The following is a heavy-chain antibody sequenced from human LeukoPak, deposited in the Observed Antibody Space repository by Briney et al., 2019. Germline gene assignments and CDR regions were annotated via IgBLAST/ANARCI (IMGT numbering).Heavy chain of an antibody. J-gene: IGHJ4*02. CDR1: GGSFSGYY. CDR2: INHSGST. CDR3: ARRVFGPYDFWNGQAGYHFDH. D-gene: IGHD3/OR15-3a*01. V-gene: IGHV4-34*01. Sequence: SETLSLACAFYGGSFSGYYWSWIRRPPGKGLEWIGEINHSGSTTYNSSLKSRVTISVDPSKNQFSLKFVSVTAADTAVYYCARRVFGPYDFWNGQAGYHFDHWGRGTLVTVSS.